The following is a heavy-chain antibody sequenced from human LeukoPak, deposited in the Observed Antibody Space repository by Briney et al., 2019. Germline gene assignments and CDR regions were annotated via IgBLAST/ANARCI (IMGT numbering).Heavy chain of an antibody. V-gene: IGHV4-34*01. D-gene: IGHD6-19*01. CDR1: GGSLSGYY. CDR3: ARGPEWLVLGY. CDR2: INHSGST. Sequence: SETLSLTCAVYGGSLSGYYWSWIRQPPGKGLEWIGEINHSGSTNYNPSLKSRVTISVDTSKNQFTLKLSSVTAADTAVYYCARGPEWLVLGYWGQGTLVTVSS. J-gene: IGHJ4*02.